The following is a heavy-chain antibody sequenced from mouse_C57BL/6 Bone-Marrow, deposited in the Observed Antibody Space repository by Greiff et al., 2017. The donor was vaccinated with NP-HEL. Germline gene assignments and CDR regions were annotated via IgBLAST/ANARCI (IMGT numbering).Heavy chain of an antibody. CDR1: GYAFSSYW. J-gene: IGHJ2*01. D-gene: IGHD1-1*01. CDR3: ARLHYYGSSPYYFDY. V-gene: IGHV1-80*01. Sequence: VQLQQSGAELVKPGASVKISCKASGYAFSSYWMNWVKQRPGKGLEWIGQIYPGDGDTNYNGKFKGKATLTADKSSSTAYMQLSSLTSEDSAVYFCARLHYYGSSPYYFDYWGQGTTLTVSS. CDR2: IYPGDGDT.